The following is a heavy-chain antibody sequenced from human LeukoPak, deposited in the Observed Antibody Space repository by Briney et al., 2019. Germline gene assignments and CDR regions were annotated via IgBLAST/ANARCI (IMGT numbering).Heavy chain of an antibody. V-gene: IGHV3-30*02. D-gene: IGHD3-22*01. CDR3: AKDGDTSGYPYWYFDL. CDR1: GFTFSSYG. J-gene: IGHJ2*01. Sequence: PGGSLRLSCAASGFTFSSYGMHWVRQAPGKGLDWVAFVRYDGSKKYYADSVKGRFTISRDSSKNTLYLQMNSLRAEDTAVYYCAKDGDTSGYPYWYFDLWGRGTLVTVSS. CDR2: VRYDGSKK.